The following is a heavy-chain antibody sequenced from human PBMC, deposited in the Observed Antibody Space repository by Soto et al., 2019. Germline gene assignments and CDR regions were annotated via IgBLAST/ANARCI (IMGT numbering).Heavy chain of an antibody. CDR2: IYYGGST. CDR3: ARDLRDGYNLHYFDY. CDR1: GGSISSYY. V-gene: IGHV4-59*01. D-gene: IGHD5-12*01. J-gene: IGHJ4*02. Sequence: PSETLSLTCTVSGGSISSYYWSWIRQPPGKGLEWIGYIYYGGSTNYNPSLKSRVTISVDTSKNQFSLKLSSVTAADTAVYYCARDLRDGYNLHYFDYWGQGTLVTVSS.